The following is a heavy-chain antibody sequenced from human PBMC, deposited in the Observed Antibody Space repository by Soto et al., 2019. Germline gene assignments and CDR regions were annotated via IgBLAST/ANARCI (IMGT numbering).Heavy chain of an antibody. Sequence: SETLSLTCTVSGGSISSGDYYWSWIRQPPGKGLEWIGYIYYSGSTYYNPSLKSRVTISVDTSKNQFSLKLSSVTAADTAVYYCARVRYCSGGSCYEGYYFDYWGQGTLVTVSS. J-gene: IGHJ4*02. V-gene: IGHV4-30-4*01. CDR2: IYYSGST. CDR1: GGSISSGDYY. D-gene: IGHD2-15*01. CDR3: ARVRYCSGGSCYEGYYFDY.